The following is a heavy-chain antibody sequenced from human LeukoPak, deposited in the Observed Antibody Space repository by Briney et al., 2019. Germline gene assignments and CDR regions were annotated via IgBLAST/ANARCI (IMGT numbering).Heavy chain of an antibody. CDR1: GFTFSSFG. D-gene: IGHD5-12*01. CDR3: GRLMGGYDSYFYGMDV. J-gene: IGHJ6*02. Sequence: PGRSLRLSCAASGFTFSSFGMHWVRQAPGKGLEWVAVISYDGSNKYYADSVKGRFTISRDNSLNTLYLQMNSLRLEDTAGYYCGRLMGGYDSYFYGMDVWGQGTTVTVSS. V-gene: IGHV3-30*03. CDR2: ISYDGSNK.